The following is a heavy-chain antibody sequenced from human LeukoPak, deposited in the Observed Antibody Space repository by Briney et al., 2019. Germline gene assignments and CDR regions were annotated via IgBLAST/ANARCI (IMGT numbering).Heavy chain of an antibody. D-gene: IGHD6-25*01. Sequence: ASVKVSCKVSGYTLTGLSMHWVRQAPGKGLEWMGGFDPEDGETIYAQKFQGRVTMTEDTSTDTAYMELSSLRSEDTAVYYCATDQSEEAAGHYYGMDVWGQGTTVTVSS. V-gene: IGHV1-24*01. J-gene: IGHJ6*02. CDR1: GYTLTGLS. CDR2: FDPEDGET. CDR3: ATDQSEEAAGHYYGMDV.